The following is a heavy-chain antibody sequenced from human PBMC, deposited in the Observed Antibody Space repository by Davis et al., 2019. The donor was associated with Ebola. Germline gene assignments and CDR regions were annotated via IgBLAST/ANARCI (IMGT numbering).Heavy chain of an antibody. D-gene: IGHD6-19*01. CDR2: ISYDGSNK. Sequence: GESLKISCAASGFTFSSYAMHWVRQAPGKGLEWVAVISYDGSNKYYADSVKGRFTISRDNSKNTLYLQMNSLRAEDTAVYYCARGGAGTGYYYGMDVWGQGTTVTVSS. V-gene: IGHV3-30-3*01. J-gene: IGHJ6*02. CDR3: ARGGAGTGYYYGMDV. CDR1: GFTFSSYA.